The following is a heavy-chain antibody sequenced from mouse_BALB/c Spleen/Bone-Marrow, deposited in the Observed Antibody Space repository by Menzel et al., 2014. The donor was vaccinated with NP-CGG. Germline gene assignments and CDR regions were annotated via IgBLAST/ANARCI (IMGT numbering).Heavy chain of an antibody. CDR1: GFSLSRYS. CDR3: AREYRYGGEDYFDY. Sequence: VNVVESGPGLVAPSQSLSITCTVSGFSLSRYSVHWVRQPPGKGLEWLGMIWGGGSTDYNSALKSRLSISKDNSKSQVFLKMNSLQTDDTAMYYCAREYRYGGEDYFDYWGQGTTLTVSS. J-gene: IGHJ2*01. CDR2: IWGGGST. D-gene: IGHD2-14*01. V-gene: IGHV2-6-4*01.